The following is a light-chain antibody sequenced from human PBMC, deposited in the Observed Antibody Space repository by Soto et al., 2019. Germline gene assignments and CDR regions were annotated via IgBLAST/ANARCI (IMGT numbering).Light chain of an antibody. Sequence: QSALTQPASVSGSPGQSITISCTGSSSDIGSYNLVSWYQQHPGKAPKLIIYEVNKRPSGISTRFSASKSGNTASLTISGLQAEDEADYHCCSYASSSPWVFGGGTKLTVL. CDR1: SSDIGSYNL. CDR3: CSYASSSPWV. CDR2: EVN. J-gene: IGLJ3*02. V-gene: IGLV2-23*02.